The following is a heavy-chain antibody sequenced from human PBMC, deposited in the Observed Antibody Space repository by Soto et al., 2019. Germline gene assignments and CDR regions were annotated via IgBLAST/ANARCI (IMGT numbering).Heavy chain of an antibody. D-gene: IGHD2-15*01. CDR1: GGSISSYY. CDR2: IYTSGST. Sequence: DTLSLTCTVSGGSISSYYWSWIRQPAGKGLEWIGRIYTSGSTNYNPSLKSRVTMSVDTSKNQFSLKLSSVTAADTAVYYCARGPTRSRRRSYSGWFDPWGQGTLVTVSS. CDR3: ARGPTRSRRRSYSGWFDP. J-gene: IGHJ5*02. V-gene: IGHV4-4*07.